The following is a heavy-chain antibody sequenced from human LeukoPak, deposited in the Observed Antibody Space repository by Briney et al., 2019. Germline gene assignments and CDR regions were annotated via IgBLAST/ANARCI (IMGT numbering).Heavy chain of an antibody. J-gene: IGHJ1*01. D-gene: IGHD4-23*01. Sequence: PSETLSLTCTVSGGSISTSSYYWGWVRQPPGKGLEWIGNIFYSGSTYYSPSLKSRVTISLDTSRNQFSLKLSSVTAADTAFYYCARYLDYGGNSRVFQHWGQGTLVTVSS. CDR1: GGSISTSSYY. CDR2: IFYSGST. CDR3: ARYLDYGGNSRVFQH. V-gene: IGHV4-39*07.